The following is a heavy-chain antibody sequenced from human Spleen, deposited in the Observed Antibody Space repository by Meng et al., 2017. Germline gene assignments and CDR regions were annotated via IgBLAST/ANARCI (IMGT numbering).Heavy chain of an antibody. J-gene: IGHJ4*01. Sequence: QVQLQESGPGLLKPSQTLSLTCTVSGGSLSSGTYYWNWIRQHPGKGLEWIGYIYYSGGTYYNPSLKSRVAISIDTSKNLFSLRLSSVTAADTAVYYCARRGDYWGHGTLVTVSS. V-gene: IGHV4-30-4*08. CDR3: ARRGDY. D-gene: IGHD3-10*01. CDR1: GGSLSSGTYY. CDR2: IYYSGGT.